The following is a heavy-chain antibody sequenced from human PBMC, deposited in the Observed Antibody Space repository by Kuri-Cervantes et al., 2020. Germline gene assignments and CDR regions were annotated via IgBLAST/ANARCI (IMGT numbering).Heavy chain of an antibody. CDR2: ISSSSSYI. V-gene: IGHV3-21*04. D-gene: IGHD2-21*02. J-gene: IGHJ4*02. CDR3: AKGGGERCSGDCSSRVLMS. Sequence: GESLKISCAASGFTFSSYSMNWVRQAPGKGLEWVSSISSSSSYIYYADSVKGRFTISRDNAKNSLYLQMNSLRVEDTAVYFCAKGGGERCSGDCSSRVLMSWGQGTLVTVSS. CDR1: GFTFSSYS.